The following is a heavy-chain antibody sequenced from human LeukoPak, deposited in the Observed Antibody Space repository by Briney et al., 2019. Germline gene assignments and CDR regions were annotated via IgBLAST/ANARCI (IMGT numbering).Heavy chain of an antibody. D-gene: IGHD2-21*01. CDR1: GGSFSGYY. CDR3: ARGGAQQQVIDY. V-gene: IGHV4-34*01. CDR2: INHSGST. Sequence: KPSETLSLTCAVYGGSFSGYYWSWIRQPPGKGLEWIGEINHSGSTNYNPSLESRVTISVDTPKNQFSLKLRSVTAADTAVYYCARGGAQQQVIDYWGQGARVTVSS. J-gene: IGHJ4*02.